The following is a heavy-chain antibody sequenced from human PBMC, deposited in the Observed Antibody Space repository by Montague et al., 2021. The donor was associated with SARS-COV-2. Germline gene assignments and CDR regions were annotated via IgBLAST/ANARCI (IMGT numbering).Heavy chain of an antibody. Sequence: SETLSLTCTVSGGSISAYYWSWIRQPPGKGLEWIAYMYNSRSSNYNPSLKSRVSISVDTPKSQFSLKLTSVTAADTAVYYCAREGIPTPGAEWKILHYHGMDVWGQGTTVTVSS. J-gene: IGHJ6*02. CDR1: GGSISAYY. D-gene: IGHD1-14*01. V-gene: IGHV4-59*13. CDR3: AREGIPTPGAEWKILHYHGMDV. CDR2: MYNSRSS.